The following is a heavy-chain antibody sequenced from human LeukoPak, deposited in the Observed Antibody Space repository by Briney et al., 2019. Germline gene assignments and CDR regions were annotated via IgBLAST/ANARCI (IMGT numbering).Heavy chain of an antibody. V-gene: IGHV3-43*02. CDR3: AKEIDTLGTNAFDI. J-gene: IGHJ3*02. Sequence: GVSLRLSCAASGFSFDDYPMHRVRQAPGKGLEWVSLINEDGGKTFYADSVRGRFTISRDNSKTSLYLQMNSLRSEDSALYYCAKEIDTLGTNAFDIWGQGTIVTVSS. CDR2: INEDGGKT. CDR1: GFSFDDYP. D-gene: IGHD2-15*01.